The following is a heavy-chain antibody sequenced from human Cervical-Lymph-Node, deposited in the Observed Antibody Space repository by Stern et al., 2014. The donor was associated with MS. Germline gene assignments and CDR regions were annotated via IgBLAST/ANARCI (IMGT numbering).Heavy chain of an antibody. CDR2: ISSSSSTI. J-gene: IGHJ3*02. D-gene: IGHD3-22*01. CDR3: ARDGWLLGLDGFDI. V-gene: IGHV3-48*02. Sequence: EVQLVESGGGLVQPGGSLRLSCAASGFTFSTYSMNWVRQAPGKGLEWVSYISSSSSTIYYADSVKGRFTISRDNAKNSLYLQMNSLRDEDTAVYYCARDGWLLGLDGFDIWGQGTMVTVSS. CDR1: GFTFSTYS.